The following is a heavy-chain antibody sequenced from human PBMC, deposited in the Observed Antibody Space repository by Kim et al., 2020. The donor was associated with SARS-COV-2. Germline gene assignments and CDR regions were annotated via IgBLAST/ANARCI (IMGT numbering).Heavy chain of an antibody. Sequence: SETLSLTCTVSGGSISSSSYYWGWIRQPPGKGLEWIGSIYYSGSTYYNPSLKSRVTISVDTSKNQFSLKLSSVTAADTAVYYCARKPLGMGDRVIAPTDYWGQGTLVTVSS. CDR1: GGSISSSSYY. CDR2: IYYSGST. V-gene: IGHV4-39*07. CDR3: ARKPLGMGDRVIAPTDY. D-gene: IGHD3-10*01. J-gene: IGHJ4*02.